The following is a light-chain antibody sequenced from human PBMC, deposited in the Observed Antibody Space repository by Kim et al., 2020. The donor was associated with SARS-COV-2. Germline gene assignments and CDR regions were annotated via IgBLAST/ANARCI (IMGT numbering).Light chain of an antibody. J-gene: IGLJ3*02. CDR2: QDS. V-gene: IGLV3-1*01. Sequence: VSPGQTASITCSGDKMGDKYACWYQQKPGQSPVLVIYQDSKRPSGIPERFSGSNSGNTATLTISGTQAMDEADYYCQAWDSSTAWVFGGGTQLTVL. CDR3: QAWDSSTAWV. CDR1: KMGDKY.